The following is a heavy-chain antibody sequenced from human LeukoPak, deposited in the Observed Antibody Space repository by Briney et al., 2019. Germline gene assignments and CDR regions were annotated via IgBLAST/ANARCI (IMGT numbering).Heavy chain of an antibody. CDR3: ARALLWFGEYFDY. CDR2: INHSGST. J-gene: IGHJ4*02. V-gene: IGHV4-34*01. Sequence: SETLSLTCAVYGGSFSGYYCSWIRQPPGKGLEWIGEINHSGSTNYNPSLKSRVTISVDTSKNQFSLKLSSVTAADTAVYYCARALLWFGEYFDYWGQGTLVTVSS. D-gene: IGHD3-10*01. CDR1: GGSFSGYY.